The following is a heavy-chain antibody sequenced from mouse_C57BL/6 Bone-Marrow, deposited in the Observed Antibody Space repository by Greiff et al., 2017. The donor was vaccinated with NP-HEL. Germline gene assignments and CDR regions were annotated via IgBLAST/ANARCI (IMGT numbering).Heavy chain of an antibody. D-gene: IGHD1-1*01. V-gene: IGHV5-17*01. CDR3: ARPRYYGSSFDD. Sequence: EVKLMESGGGLVKPGGSLKLSCAASGFTFSDYGMHWVRQAPEKGLEWVAYISSGSSTIYYADTVKGRFTISRDNAKNTLFLQMTSLRSEDTAMYYCARPRYYGSSFDDWGQGTTLTVSS. CDR2: ISSGSSTI. CDR1: GFTFSDYG. J-gene: IGHJ2*01.